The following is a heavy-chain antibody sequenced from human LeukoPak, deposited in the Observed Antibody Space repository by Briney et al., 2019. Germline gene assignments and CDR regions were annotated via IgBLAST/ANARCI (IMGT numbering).Heavy chain of an antibody. CDR3: ARVGIAVAGTSPYFDY. Sequence: SQTLSLTCAISGDSVSSNSAAWNWIRQSPSRGLEWLGRTYYRSKWYNDYAVSVKSRITINPDTSKNQFSLQLNSVTPEDTAVYYCARVGIAVAGTSPYFDYWGQGTLVTVSS. J-gene: IGHJ4*02. CDR2: TYYRSKWYN. V-gene: IGHV6-1*01. D-gene: IGHD6-19*01. CDR1: GDSVSSNSAA.